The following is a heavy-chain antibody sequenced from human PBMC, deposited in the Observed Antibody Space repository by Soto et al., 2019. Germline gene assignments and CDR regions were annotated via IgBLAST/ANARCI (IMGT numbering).Heavy chain of an antibody. CDR2: IYYSGST. D-gene: IGHD4-4*01. CDR1: GGSISSYY. J-gene: IGHJ4*02. CDR3: ARDGSPESNYPVHFDY. V-gene: IGHV4-59*01. Sequence: SETLSLTCTVSGGSISSYYWSWIRQPPGKGLEWIGYIYYSGSTNYNPSLKSRVTISVDTSKNQFSLKLSSVTAADTAVYYCARDGSPESNYPVHFDYWGQGTLVTVS.